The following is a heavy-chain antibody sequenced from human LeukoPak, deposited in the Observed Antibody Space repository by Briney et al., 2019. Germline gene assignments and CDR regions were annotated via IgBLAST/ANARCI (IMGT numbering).Heavy chain of an antibody. J-gene: IGHJ5*02. CDR1: GFTFSSYW. V-gene: IGHV3-7*03. D-gene: IGHD3-22*01. CDR2: IKQDGSEK. CDR3: ARFKGGYYYDSSGYYWFDP. Sequence: GGSLRLSCAASGFTFSSYWKSWVRQAPGKGLEWVANIKQDGSEKYYVDSVKGRFTISRDNAKNSLYLQMNSLRAEDTAVYYRARFKGGYYYDSSGYYWFDPWGQGTLVTVSS.